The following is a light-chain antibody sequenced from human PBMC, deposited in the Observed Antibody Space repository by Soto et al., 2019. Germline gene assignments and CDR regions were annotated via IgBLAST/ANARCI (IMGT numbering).Light chain of an antibody. CDR2: GDR. Sequence: QLVLTQPPSVSGAPGQRVTISCTGRSSNIGAGHEVHWYQQLPGTAPKLLIDGDRYRRSGVPERFSGSKSGTSVSLAITGXXXXXXXXXXCQSYDSSLSGMVFGGVTKLTVL. CDR3: QSYDSSLSGMV. CDR1: SSNIGAGHE. J-gene: IGLJ2*01. V-gene: IGLV1-40*01.